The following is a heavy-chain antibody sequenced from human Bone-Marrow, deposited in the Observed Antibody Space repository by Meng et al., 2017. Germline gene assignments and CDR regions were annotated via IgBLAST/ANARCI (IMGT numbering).Heavy chain of an antibody. J-gene: IGHJ5*02. CDR2: IYYSGST. Sequence: QVQLQDSGPGRVKPSQTLSLTCTVSGGSISSGDYYWTWIRQPPGKGLEWIGYIYYSGSTYYNPSLNSRLTISVDTSKNQFSLKLSSVTAADTAVYYCARDLNAGGILVSWGQGTLVTVSS. V-gene: IGHV4-30-4*01. D-gene: IGHD3-16*01. CDR3: ARDLNAGGILVS. CDR1: GGSISSGDYY.